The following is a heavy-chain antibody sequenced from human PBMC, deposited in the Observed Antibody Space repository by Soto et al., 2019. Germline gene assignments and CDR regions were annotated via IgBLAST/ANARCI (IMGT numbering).Heavy chain of an antibody. CDR2: ISGGGGST. CDR1: GFTFSSYA. Sequence: HPGGSLRLSCAASGFTFSSYAMSWVRQAPGKGLEWVSAISGGGGSTYYADSVKGRFTISRDNSKNSLYLQMNSLRTEDTALYYCAKGGSQIGSYSDYWGQGTLVTVSS. J-gene: IGHJ4*02. D-gene: IGHD1-26*01. V-gene: IGHV3-23*01. CDR3: AKGGSQIGSYSDY.